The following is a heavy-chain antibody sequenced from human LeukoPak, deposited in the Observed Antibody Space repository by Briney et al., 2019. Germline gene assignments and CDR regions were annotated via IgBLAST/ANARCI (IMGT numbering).Heavy chain of an antibody. V-gene: IGHV1-69*01. CDR3: ARAYGGNSDYFDY. CDR2: IIPIFGTA. CDR1: GGTFSSYA. Sequence: ASVKVSCKASGGTFSSYAISWVRQAPGQGLEWMGWIIPIFGTANYAQKFQGRVTITADESTSTAYMELSSLRSEDTAVYYCARAYGGNSDYFDYWGQGTLVTVSS. J-gene: IGHJ4*02. D-gene: IGHD4-23*01.